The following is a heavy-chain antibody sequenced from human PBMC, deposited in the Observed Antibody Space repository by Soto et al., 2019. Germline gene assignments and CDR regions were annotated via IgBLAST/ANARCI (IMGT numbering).Heavy chain of an antibody. J-gene: IGHJ3*02. V-gene: IGHV3-30*18. CDR2: ISNDGTNT. Sequence: GGSLRLSCAASGFPFNTYGMHWVRQTPGKGLEWLAVISNDGTNTYYADSVKGRFTISRDNSKNTLYLQMNSLRAEDTAVYYCAKDHQFDIWGQGTMVTVSS. CDR3: AKDHQFDI. CDR1: GFPFNTYG.